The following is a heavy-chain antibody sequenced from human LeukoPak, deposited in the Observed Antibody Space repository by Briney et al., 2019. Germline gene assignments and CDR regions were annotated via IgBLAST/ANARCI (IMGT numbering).Heavy chain of an antibody. V-gene: IGHV4-34*01. CDR3: ASLYGVPTINWFDP. D-gene: IGHD4-17*01. CDR1: GGSFSGYY. J-gene: IGHJ5*02. CDR2: INHSGST. Sequence: SETLSLTCAVCGGSFSGYYWSWIRQPPGKGLEWIGEINHSGSTNYNPSLKSRVTISVDTSKNQFSLKLSSVTAADTAVYYCASLYGVPTINWFDPWGQGTLVTVSS.